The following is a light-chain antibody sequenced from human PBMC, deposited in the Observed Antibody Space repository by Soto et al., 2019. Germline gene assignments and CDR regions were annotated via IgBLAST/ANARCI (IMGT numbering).Light chain of an antibody. CDR2: DVS. V-gene: IGLV2-14*03. CDR3: NSYTSSNTDV. Sequence: QSALTQPASVSGSPGQSITISCTGSSSDVGGYNYVSWYQQHPGKAPKLMICDVSNRPSGVSDRFSGSKSGNTASLTISGLQAEDEADYYCNSYTSSNTDVFGTGTKLTVL. J-gene: IGLJ1*01. CDR1: SSDVGGYNY.